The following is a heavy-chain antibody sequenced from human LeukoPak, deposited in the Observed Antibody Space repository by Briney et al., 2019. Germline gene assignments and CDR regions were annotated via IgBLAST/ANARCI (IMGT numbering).Heavy chain of an antibody. J-gene: IGHJ4*02. D-gene: IGHD3-16*01. CDR2: INHSGST. Sequence: SETLSLTCAVYGESFSGYYWSWIRQPPGKGLEWIGEINHSGSTNYNPSLKSRVTISVDTSKNQFSLKLNSVTATDTAVYYCARHYGPWGQETLVTVSS. CDR1: GESFSGYY. V-gene: IGHV4-34*01. CDR3: ARHYGP.